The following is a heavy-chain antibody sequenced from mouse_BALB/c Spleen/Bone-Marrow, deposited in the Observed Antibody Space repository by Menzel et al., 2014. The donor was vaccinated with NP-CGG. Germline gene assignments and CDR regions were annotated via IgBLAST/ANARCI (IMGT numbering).Heavy chain of an antibody. CDR2: IDPANGNA. CDR1: GLNIKDTH. D-gene: IGHD2-12*01. Sequence: VQLQQSGAELVKLGASVKLCCTASGLNIKDTHMHWVKQRPEQGLEWIGRIDPANGNAKYDPKFQGKATITADTSSNTAHLQLNSLTSEDTAVYYCASYRYGWYFDVWGAGTTVTVSS. V-gene: IGHV14-3*02. J-gene: IGHJ1*01. CDR3: ASYRYGWYFDV.